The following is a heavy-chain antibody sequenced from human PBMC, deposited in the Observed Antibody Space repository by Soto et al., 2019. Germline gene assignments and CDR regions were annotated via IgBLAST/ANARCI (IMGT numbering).Heavy chain of an antibody. V-gene: IGHV1-69*12. CDR2: IIPIFGTA. D-gene: IGHD3-3*01. CDR3: GRVYTIFGVLRGWFAS. Sequence: QVQLVQSGAEVKKPGSSVKVSCKASGGTFSSYAISWVRQAPGQGLEWMGGIIPIFGTANYAQKFQGRVTITAHESTRTAYMELRRLGYEDTAEYYCGRVYTIFGVLRGWFASWGQGTLVTVSS. J-gene: IGHJ5*01. CDR1: GGTFSSYA.